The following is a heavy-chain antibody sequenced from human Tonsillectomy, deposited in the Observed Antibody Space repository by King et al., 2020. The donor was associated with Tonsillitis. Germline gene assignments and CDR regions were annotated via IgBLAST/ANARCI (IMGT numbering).Heavy chain of an antibody. CDR3: AKATGLYSYDTSGSYHDY. J-gene: IGHJ4*02. CDR1: GFTFSRYG. D-gene: IGHD3-22*01. CDR2: IWYDGNNK. Sequence: VQLVESGGGVVQPGKSLRLSCAASGFTFSRYGMHWVRQAPGKGLEWVAVIWYDGNNKIYADSVKGRFTISRDNSQNTLFLQMNSLRAEDTAMYYCAKATGLYSYDTSGSYHDYWGQGTLVTVSS. V-gene: IGHV3-33*06.